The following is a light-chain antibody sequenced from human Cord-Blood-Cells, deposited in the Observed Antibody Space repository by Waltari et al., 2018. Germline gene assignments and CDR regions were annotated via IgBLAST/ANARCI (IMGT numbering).Light chain of an antibody. CDR1: QSISSY. CDR2: AAS. J-gene: IGKJ2*03. Sequence: IQVTQLPSSLSAFVGDRVKITCRASQSISSYLNWYQQKPGKAPKLLIYAASSLQSGVPSRFSGSGSGTDFTLTISSLQPEDFATYYCQQSYSTPYSFGQGTKLEIK. V-gene: IGKV1-39*01. CDR3: QQSYSTPYS.